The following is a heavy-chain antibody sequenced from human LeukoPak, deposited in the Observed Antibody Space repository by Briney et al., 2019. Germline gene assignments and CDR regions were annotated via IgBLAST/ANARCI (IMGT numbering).Heavy chain of an antibody. V-gene: IGHV1-18*01. Sequence: ASVKVSCKASGYTFTSYGISWVRQAPGQGLEWMGWISAYNGNTNYAQKLQGRVTMTTDTSTSTAYMELRSLRSDDTAVYYCASTIVDRGYFDYWGQGTLVTVSS. CDR2: ISAYNGNT. CDR1: GYTFTSYG. CDR3: ASTIVDRGYFDY. D-gene: IGHD2-15*01. J-gene: IGHJ4*02.